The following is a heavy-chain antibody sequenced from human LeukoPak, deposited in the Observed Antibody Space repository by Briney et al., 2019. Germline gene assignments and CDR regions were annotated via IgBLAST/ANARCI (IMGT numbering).Heavy chain of an antibody. D-gene: IGHD3-22*01. CDR1: GYTFTSYY. Sequence: ASVKVSCKASGYTFTSYYMHWVRQAPGQGLEWMGIINPSGGSTSYAQKFQGRVTMTRDTSTSTVYMELSSLRSEDTDLYDCARDFYYYDSSGFREVSDIWGQGTRVTVSS. J-gene: IGHJ3*02. CDR2: INPSGGST. V-gene: IGHV1-46*01. CDR3: ARDFYYYDSSGFREVSDI.